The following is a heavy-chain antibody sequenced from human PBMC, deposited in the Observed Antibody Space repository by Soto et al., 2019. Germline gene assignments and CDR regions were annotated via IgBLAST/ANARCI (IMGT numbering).Heavy chain of an antibody. CDR2: IIPIFGTA. J-gene: IGHJ2*01. Sequence: SVKVSCKASGCTFSSYAISWVRQAPGQGLEWMGGIIPIFGTANYAQKFQGRVTITADESTSTAYMELSSLRSEDTAVYYCARGKYFDSSGSASGWYFDLWGRGTPVTVSS. CDR1: GCTFSSYA. V-gene: IGHV1-69*13. D-gene: IGHD3-22*01. CDR3: ARGKYFDSSGSASGWYFDL.